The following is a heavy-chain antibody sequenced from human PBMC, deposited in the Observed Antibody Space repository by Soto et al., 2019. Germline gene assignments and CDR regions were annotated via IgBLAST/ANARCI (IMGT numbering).Heavy chain of an antibody. V-gene: IGHV3-23*01. Sequence: GGSLRLSCAASGFAFSSHPMSWVRQAPERGLEWVSGISDSGGLTYNADSVKGRFTISRDNSKNTLYLQMNSLSAEDTALYYCARDPSHSYYTLFYYFDYWGQGTLVTVSS. CDR3: ARDPSHSYYTLFYYFDY. CDR1: GFAFSSHP. J-gene: IGHJ4*02. CDR2: ISDSGGLT. D-gene: IGHD1-26*01.